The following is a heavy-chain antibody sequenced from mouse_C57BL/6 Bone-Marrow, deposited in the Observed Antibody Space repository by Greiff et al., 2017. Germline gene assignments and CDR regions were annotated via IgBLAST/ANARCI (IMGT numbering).Heavy chain of an antibody. CDR2: INYDGSST. Sequence: EVMLVESEGGLVQPGSSMKLSCTASGFTFSDYYMAWVRQVPEKGLEWVANINYDGSSTYYLDSLKSRFIISRDNAKNILYLQMSNLKSEDTATYYCAREGSSLYAMDYWGQGTSVTVSS. CDR1: GFTFSDYY. V-gene: IGHV5-16*01. D-gene: IGHD1-1*01. J-gene: IGHJ4*01. CDR3: AREGSSLYAMDY.